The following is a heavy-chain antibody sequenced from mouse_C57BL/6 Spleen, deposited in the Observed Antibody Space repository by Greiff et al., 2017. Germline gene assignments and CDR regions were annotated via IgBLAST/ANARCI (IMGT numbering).Heavy chain of an antibody. CDR3: ARRGLLPFYFDD. D-gene: IGHD2-3*01. J-gene: IGHJ2*01. CDR1: GYTFTDYN. CDR2: INPNNGGT. V-gene: IGHV1-18*01. Sequence: EVQLQQSGPELVKPGASVKIPCKASGYTFTDYNMAWVKQSHGKSLEWLGDINPNNGGTIYNQKFKGKATLTVDKSSSTAYMELRSLTSEDTAVYYCARRGLLPFYFDDWGQGTTLTVSS.